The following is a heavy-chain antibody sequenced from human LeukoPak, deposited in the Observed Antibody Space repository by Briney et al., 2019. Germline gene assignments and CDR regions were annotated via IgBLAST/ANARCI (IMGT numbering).Heavy chain of an antibody. CDR1: GGSISSYY. CDR3: ARDRGFLVRGVTLGWFDP. D-gene: IGHD3-10*01. J-gene: IGHJ5*02. V-gene: IGHV4-59*01. CDR2: IYYSGST. Sequence: SETLSLTCTVSGGSISSYYWSWIRQPPGKGLEWIGYIYYSGSTNYNPSLKRRVTISVDTSKNQFSLKLSSVTAADTAVYYCARDRGFLVRGVTLGWFDPWGQGTLVTVSS.